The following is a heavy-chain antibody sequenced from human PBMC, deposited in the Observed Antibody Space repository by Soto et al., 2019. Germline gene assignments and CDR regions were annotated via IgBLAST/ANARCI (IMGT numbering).Heavy chain of an antibody. J-gene: IGHJ5*02. V-gene: IGHV3-21*01. CDR2: ISSSSSYI. CDR1: GFTFSSYG. CDR3: ARVVGEPRLPVVPAHNWFDP. Sequence: GGSLRLSCAASGFTFSSYGMHWVRQAPGKGLEWVSSISSSSSYIYYADSVKGRFTISRDNAKNSLYLQMNSLRAEDTAVYYCARVVGEPRLPVVPAHNWFDPWGQGTLVTVSS. D-gene: IGHD2-2*01.